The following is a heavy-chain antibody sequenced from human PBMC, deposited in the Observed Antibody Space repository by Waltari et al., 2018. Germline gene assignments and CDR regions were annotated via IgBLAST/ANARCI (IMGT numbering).Heavy chain of an antibody. D-gene: IGHD6-13*01. Sequence: EVQLVESGGGLVKPGGSLRLSCAASGFTFNTYTMNWVRQAPGKGLGWVSSISMTSSDIYYAESVKGRFTISRDNAKSSLYLQLNSLRAEDTAVYYCAGGYSSYYGMDVWGQGTTVTVSS. J-gene: IGHJ6*02. CDR3: AGGYSSYYGMDV. CDR2: ISMTSSDI. V-gene: IGHV3-21*02. CDR1: GFTFNTYT.